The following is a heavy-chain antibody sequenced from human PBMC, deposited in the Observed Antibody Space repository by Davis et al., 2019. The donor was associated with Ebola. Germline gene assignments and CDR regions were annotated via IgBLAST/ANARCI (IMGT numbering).Heavy chain of an antibody. D-gene: IGHD3-10*01. CDR1: GFTFSNFY. CDR3: ASYGNYGPWYYGMDV. Sequence: GESLKISCAASGFTFSNFYIHWVRQAPGKGLVWVSRINTDGSSTNYADSVKGRFTISRDNAKNSLYLQMNSLRAEDTAVYYCASYGNYGPWYYGMDVWGQGTTVTVSS. CDR2: INTDGSST. V-gene: IGHV3-74*01. J-gene: IGHJ6*02.